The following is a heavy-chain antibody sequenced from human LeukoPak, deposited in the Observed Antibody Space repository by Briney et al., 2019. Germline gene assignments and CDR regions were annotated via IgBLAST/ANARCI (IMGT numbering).Heavy chain of an antibody. V-gene: IGHV4-39*07. Sequence: SETLSLTCTVSGGSISSSSYYWGWIRQPPGKGLEWIGSIYYSGSTYYNPSLKSRVTISVDTSKNQFSLKLSSVTAADTAVYYCARAPRYLWFGESPFDYWGQGTLVTVSS. CDR2: IYYSGST. CDR3: ARAPRYLWFGESPFDY. D-gene: IGHD3-10*01. CDR1: GGSISSSSYY. J-gene: IGHJ4*02.